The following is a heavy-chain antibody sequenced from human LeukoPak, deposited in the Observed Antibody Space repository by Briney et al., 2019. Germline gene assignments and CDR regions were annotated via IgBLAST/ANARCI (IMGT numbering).Heavy chain of an antibody. CDR3: AKDVSMASGYYYYLDV. J-gene: IGHJ6*03. Sequence: GGSLRLSCAASGFTFSSYAIHWVRQAPGKGLEWVAVISYDGSYKYYADSVRGRFTISGDNSKNTLYLQMNSLRAEDTAVYYCAKDVSMASGYYYYLDVWGKGTTVTVSS. CDR2: ISYDGSYK. V-gene: IGHV3-30*04. D-gene: IGHD2/OR15-2a*01. CDR1: GFTFSSYA.